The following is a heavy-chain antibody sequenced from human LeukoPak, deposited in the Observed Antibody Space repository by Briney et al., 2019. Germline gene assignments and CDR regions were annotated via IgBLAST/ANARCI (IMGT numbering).Heavy chain of an antibody. J-gene: IGHJ4*02. Sequence: GGSLRLSCAASGFTFSSYSMNWVRQAPGKGLVWVSRINSDGSSTSYADSVKGRFTISRDNAKNTLYLQMNSLRAEDTAVYYCARVGTTHRFLEWLLYVGYFDYWGQGTLVTVSS. CDR3: ARVGTTHRFLEWLLYVGYFDY. CDR1: GFTFSSYS. V-gene: IGHV3-74*01. CDR2: INSDGSST. D-gene: IGHD3-3*01.